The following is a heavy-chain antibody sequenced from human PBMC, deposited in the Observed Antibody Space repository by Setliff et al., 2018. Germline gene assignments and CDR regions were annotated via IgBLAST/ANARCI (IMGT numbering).Heavy chain of an antibody. CDR2: MNIDNGKT. CDR1: GHSFTLYA. Sequence: GASVKVSCKASGHSFTLYAMHWMRQAPGQRLEWMGWMNIDNGKTEYSQEFQDRVTFTRDTFAETAYMELRSLTSDDMAVYYCARGYCDGIGCPAPLYYFDSWGQGTLVTVPQ. CDR3: ARGYCDGIGCPAPLYYFDS. V-gene: IGHV1-3*03. J-gene: IGHJ4*02. D-gene: IGHD2-21*01.